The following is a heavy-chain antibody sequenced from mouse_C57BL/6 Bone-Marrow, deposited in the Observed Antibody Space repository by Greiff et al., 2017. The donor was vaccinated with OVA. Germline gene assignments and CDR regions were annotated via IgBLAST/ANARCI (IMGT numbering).Heavy chain of an antibody. V-gene: IGHV15-2*01. CDR1: DSEVFPIAY. J-gene: IGHJ4*01. D-gene: IGHD2-2*01. Sequence: QVQLQQSGSELRSPGSSVQLSCKDFDSEVFPIAYMSWVRQKPGHGFEWIGGILPSIGRTIYGEKFEDKATLDADTLSNTAYLELNSLTSEDSAIYYCARPGGYDHAMDYWGQGTSVTVSS. CDR2: ILPSIGRT. CDR3: ARPGGYDHAMDY.